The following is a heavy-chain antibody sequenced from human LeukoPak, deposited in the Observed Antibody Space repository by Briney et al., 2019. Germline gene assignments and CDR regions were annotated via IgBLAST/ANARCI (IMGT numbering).Heavy chain of an antibody. D-gene: IGHD1-26*01. CDR1: GYTFTSYG. J-gene: IGHJ4*02. CDR2: ISAYNGNT. V-gene: IGHV1-18*01. CDR3: ARSLSGSCYGVYFDY. Sequence: ASVKVSCKASGYTFTSYGISWVRQAPGQGLEWMGWISAYNGNTNYAQKLQGRVTMTTDTSTSTAYMELRSLRSDDTAVYYCARSLSGSCYGVYFDYWGQGTLVTVSS.